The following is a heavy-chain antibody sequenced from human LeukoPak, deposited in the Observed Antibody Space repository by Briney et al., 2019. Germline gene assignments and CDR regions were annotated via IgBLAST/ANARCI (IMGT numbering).Heavy chain of an antibody. CDR2: VYHGGNT. V-gene: IGHV4-38-2*02. CDR3: ARSYSGSFLY. Sequence: SETLSLTCTVSGYSISNGYNWGWIRQPPGKGLEFIGSVYHGGNTYYKASLKSRVTISLDTSKNQFSLRLSSVTAADTAVYYCARSYSGSFLYWGQGSLVTVSS. CDR1: GYSISNGYN. D-gene: IGHD1-26*01. J-gene: IGHJ1*01.